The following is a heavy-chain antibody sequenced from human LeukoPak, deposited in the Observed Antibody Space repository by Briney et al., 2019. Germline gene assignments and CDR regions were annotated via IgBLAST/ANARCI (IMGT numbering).Heavy chain of an antibody. CDR3: AAGNERLFDY. V-gene: IGHV3-66*01. CDR2: IYSGGST. J-gene: IGHJ4*02. D-gene: IGHD1-1*01. CDR1: VFIVSSNY. Sequence: PGGSLRLSCAASVFIVSSNYMSWVRPAPGKGLEWVSVIYSGGSTYYADSVKGRFTISRDILKNTLYLQMNSLRAEDTAVYYCAAGNERLFDYWGQGTLVTVSS.